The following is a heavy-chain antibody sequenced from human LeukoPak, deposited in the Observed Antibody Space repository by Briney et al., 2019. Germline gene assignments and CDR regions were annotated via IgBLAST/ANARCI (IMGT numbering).Heavy chain of an antibody. CDR1: GGSMSDYY. D-gene: IGHD3-22*01. CDR3: ARDYTMTHASDI. CDR2: IYYTRTT. V-gene: IGHV4-59*01. Sequence: SETLSLTCTASGGSMSDYYWSWIRQPPGKGLEWIGYIYYTRTTNYNPSLKGRVIISIDTSKNQFSLKLSSVTAADTALYYCARDYTMTHASDIWGQGTLVTVSS. J-gene: IGHJ3*02.